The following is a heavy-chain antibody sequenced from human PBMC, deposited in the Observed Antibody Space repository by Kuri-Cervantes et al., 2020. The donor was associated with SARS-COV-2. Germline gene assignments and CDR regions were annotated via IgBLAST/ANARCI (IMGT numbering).Heavy chain of an antibody. CDR1: GYSISSGYY. Sequence: GSLRLSCTVSGYSISSGYYWGWIRQPPGKGLEWVGSIYHSGSTYYNPSLKSRVTISVDTSKNQFSLNLKSVTAADTAVYYCARDQWLEGYYYGMDVWGQGTTVTVSS. CDR2: IYHSGST. D-gene: IGHD6-19*01. V-gene: IGHV4-38-2*02. CDR3: ARDQWLEGYYYGMDV. J-gene: IGHJ6*02.